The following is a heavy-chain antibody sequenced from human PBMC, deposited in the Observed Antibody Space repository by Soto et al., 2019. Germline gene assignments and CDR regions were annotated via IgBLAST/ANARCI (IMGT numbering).Heavy chain of an antibody. CDR2: ISYDGSNK. CDR1: GFTFSSYG. J-gene: IGHJ4*02. CDR3: AKDPYYYDSSGYADY. Sequence: GGSLRLSCAASGFTFSSYGMHWVRQAPGKGLEWVAVISYDGSNKYYADSVKGRFTISRDNSKNTLYLQMNSLRAEDTAVYYCAKDPYYYDSSGYADYWGQGTLVTVSS. V-gene: IGHV3-30*18. D-gene: IGHD3-22*01.